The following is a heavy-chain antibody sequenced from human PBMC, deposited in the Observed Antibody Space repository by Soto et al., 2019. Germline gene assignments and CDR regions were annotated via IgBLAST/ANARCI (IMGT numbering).Heavy chain of an antibody. CDR1: GASISSGPYS. D-gene: IGHD2-2*01. V-gene: IGHV4-39*01. J-gene: IGHJ6*02. CDR3: ARLGGYCSSTNCYGYYAMDV. Sequence: QLQLQESGPGLVKPSETLSLTCTVSGASISSGPYSWGWIRQSPGEGLEWIGTFHYSGKTYYNPSLESRLTRSVDTSKNQFSLQVRSVTVADTAVYYCARLGGYCSSTNCYGYYAMDVWGQGTTVTVSS. CDR2: FHYSGKT.